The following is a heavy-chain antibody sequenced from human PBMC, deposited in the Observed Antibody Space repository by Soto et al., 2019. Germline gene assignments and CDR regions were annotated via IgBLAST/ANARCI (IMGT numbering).Heavy chain of an antibody. D-gene: IGHD2-21*01. V-gene: IGHV3-48*03. CDR3: ARRVGLSAIDY. CDR2: ISSSGRTI. CDR1: GFTFSRYE. Sequence: GGSLRLSWAASGFTFSRYEMNWVRQAPGKGLEWVSYISSSGRTIYYADSVKGRFTISRDNAKNSLYLQMNSLRAEDTAVYYCARRVGLSAIDYWGQGTLVTVSS. J-gene: IGHJ4*02.